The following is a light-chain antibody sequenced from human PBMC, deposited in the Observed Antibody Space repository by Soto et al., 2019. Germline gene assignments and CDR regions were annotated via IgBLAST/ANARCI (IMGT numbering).Light chain of an antibody. CDR1: QSLDDW. V-gene: IGKV1-5*03. CDR3: QQYNRYPYI. Sequence: DIQMTQSPSTLSASVGDRVTITCRASQSLDDWLAWYQQKPGKAPQVLIYKASTLKSGVPSRFSGSGSGTEFTLPISSLQPDDFATYYCQQYNRYPYIFGQGTKLEIK. J-gene: IGKJ2*01. CDR2: KAS.